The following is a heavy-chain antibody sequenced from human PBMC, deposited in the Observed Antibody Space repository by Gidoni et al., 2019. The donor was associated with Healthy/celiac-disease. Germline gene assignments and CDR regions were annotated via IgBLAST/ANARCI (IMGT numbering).Heavy chain of an antibody. CDR3: AREGRDIVVVPAARPWRPKPRLDY. D-gene: IGHD2-2*01. CDR2: ISYDGSNK. J-gene: IGHJ4*02. Sequence: QVQLVESGGGVVQPGRSLRLSCAASGFTFSSYAMHWVRQAPGKGLEWVAVISYDGSNKYYADSVKGRFTISRDNSKNTLYLQMNSLRAEDTAVYYCAREGRDIVVVPAARPWRPKPRLDYWGQGTLVTVSS. V-gene: IGHV3-30-3*01. CDR1: GFTFSSYA.